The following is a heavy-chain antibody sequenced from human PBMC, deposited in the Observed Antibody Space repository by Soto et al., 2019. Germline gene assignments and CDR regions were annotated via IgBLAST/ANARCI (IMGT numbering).Heavy chain of an antibody. CDR3: ASYSVLGHPGEWLAS. V-gene: IGHV1-2*04. CDR1: GYTFTGYY. CDR2: INPNSGGT. J-gene: IGHJ5*01. D-gene: IGHD3-3*02. Sequence: ASVRVACKASGYTFTGYYMHWVRQPPGQGLEWMGWINPNSGGTNYAQKFQGCVTMTTDTSTSTAYMELRSLRSDDTAVYYCASYSVLGHPGEWLASSRQGTPDTVSS.